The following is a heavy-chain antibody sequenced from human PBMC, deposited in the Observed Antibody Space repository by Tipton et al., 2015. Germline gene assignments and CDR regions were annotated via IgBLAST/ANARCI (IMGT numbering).Heavy chain of an antibody. Sequence: TLSLTCTVSGGSISSFHWNWIRQPPGKGLEWIGYIHYSGRTKYNPSLKSRVTISVDTSKNQFSLKLGSVTAADTAIYFCARESGGDLGIDYWGQGTLVTVSS. CDR2: IHYSGRT. CDR3: ARESGGDLGIDY. V-gene: IGHV4-59*01. D-gene: IGHD2-21*02. CDR1: GGSISSFH. J-gene: IGHJ4*02.